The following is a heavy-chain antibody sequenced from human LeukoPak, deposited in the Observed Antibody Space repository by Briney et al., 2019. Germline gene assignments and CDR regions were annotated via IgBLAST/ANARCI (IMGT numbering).Heavy chain of an antibody. CDR3: ARDIPVGATGRQAFDI. Sequence: DPSETLSLTCTVSGGSISSSSYYWGWIRQPPGKGLEWIGSIYYSGSTYYNPSLKSRVTISVDTSKNQFSLKLSSVTAADTAVYYCARDIPVGATGRQAFDIWGQGTMVTVSS. J-gene: IGHJ3*02. CDR2: IYYSGST. D-gene: IGHD1-26*01. CDR1: GGSISSSSYY. V-gene: IGHV4-39*07.